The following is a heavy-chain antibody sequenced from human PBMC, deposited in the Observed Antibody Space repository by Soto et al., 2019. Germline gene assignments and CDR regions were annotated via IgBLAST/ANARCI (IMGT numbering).Heavy chain of an antibody. J-gene: IGHJ4*02. CDR2: ISGSGGST. CDR1: GFTFSSYA. V-gene: IGHV3-23*01. CDR3: AKGRDIVLMVYASYYFDY. D-gene: IGHD2-8*01. Sequence: GGSLRLSCAASGFTFSSYAMSWFRQAPGKGLEWVSAISGSGGSTYYADSVKGRFTISRDNSKNTLYLQMNSLRAEDTAVYYCAKGRDIVLMVYASYYFDYWGQGTLVTVSS.